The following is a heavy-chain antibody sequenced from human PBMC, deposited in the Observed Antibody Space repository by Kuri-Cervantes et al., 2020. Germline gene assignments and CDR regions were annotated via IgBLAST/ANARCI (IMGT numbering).Heavy chain of an antibody. D-gene: IGHD3-16*02. CDR2: ISDSGTT. CDR1: GVSTSGYH. CDR3: AREGSHDYLWGNYRYYDF. J-gene: IGHJ4*02. V-gene: IGHV4-59*01. Sequence: SETLSLTCNISGVSTSGYHWSWIRQPPGKGPEWIGHISDSGTTDYSPSLKSRVSISLDTAKQQFSLKLNSVTAADTAVYYCAREGSHDYLWGNYRYYDFWGQGTLVTVSS.